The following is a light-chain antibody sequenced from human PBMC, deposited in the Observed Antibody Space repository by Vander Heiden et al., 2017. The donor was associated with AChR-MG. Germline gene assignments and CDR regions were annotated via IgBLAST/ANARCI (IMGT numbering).Light chain of an antibody. CDR2: DVS. CDR1: QTISSF. V-gene: IGKV1-39*01. CDR3: QQSYRIPYT. J-gene: IGKJ2*01. Sequence: DIQMTQSPSSLSASVGDSVTITCRASQTISSFLNWYQQKPGKAPKILIYDVSSLQDGVPSRFRGSGSGTDFTLIINSLQPEDFATYYCQQSYRIPYTFGQGTKVEIK.